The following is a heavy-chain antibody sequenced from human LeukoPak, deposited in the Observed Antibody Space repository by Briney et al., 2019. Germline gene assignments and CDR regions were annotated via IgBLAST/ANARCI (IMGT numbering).Heavy chain of an antibody. D-gene: IGHD2-15*01. Sequence: PPETLSLTCAVYGGSFSGYYWSWIRQPPGKGLEWIGEINHSGSTNYNPSLKSRVTISVDTSKNQFSLKLSSVTAADTAVYYCARGYSGAGDYWGQGTLVTVSS. CDR1: GGSFSGYY. J-gene: IGHJ4*02. V-gene: IGHV4-34*01. CDR2: INHSGST. CDR3: ARGYSGAGDY.